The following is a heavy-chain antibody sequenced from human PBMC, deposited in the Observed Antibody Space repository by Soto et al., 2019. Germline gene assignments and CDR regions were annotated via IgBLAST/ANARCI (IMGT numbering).Heavy chain of an antibody. CDR2: ISGSGDST. D-gene: IGHD2-2*01. J-gene: IGHJ4*02. CDR3: AKIKYQLLPGSFDS. V-gene: IGHV3-23*01. CDR1: GFSFSSYA. Sequence: QPGGSLRLSCAASGFSFSSYAMNWVRQAPGKGLEWVSAISGSGDSTYYADSVKGRFTISRDNSKNTLYLQLNSLRAEDTAVYYCAKIKYQLLPGSFDSWGQGILVTVSS.